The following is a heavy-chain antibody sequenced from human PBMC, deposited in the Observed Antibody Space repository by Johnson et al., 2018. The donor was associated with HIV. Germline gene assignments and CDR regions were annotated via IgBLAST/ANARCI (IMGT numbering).Heavy chain of an antibody. CDR3: SLYCNGGDCSQAFDI. V-gene: IGHV3-73*02. J-gene: IGHJ3*02. CDR1: GFTFSGSA. Sequence: VQLVESGGALVQPGGSLRLSCAASGFTFSGSAIHWVRQPSGRGLEWVGRIRNKGKNYATEYGASVNGRFTISRDDSKNTAYLQMNSLKTEDTAVYYCSLYCNGGDCSQAFDIWGQGTMVTVSS. D-gene: IGHD2-8*02. CDR2: IRNKGKNYAT.